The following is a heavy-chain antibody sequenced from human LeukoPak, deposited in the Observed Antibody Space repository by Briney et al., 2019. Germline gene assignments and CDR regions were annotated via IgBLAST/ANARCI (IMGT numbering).Heavy chain of an antibody. CDR3: AREGDPGSGYNYGNWLDP. J-gene: IGHJ5*02. CDR1: GGSFSGYY. D-gene: IGHD5-24*01. Sequence: PSETLSLTCAVYGGSFSGYYWSWIRQPPGKGLEWIGYGYYSGTTNYNPSFKSRVTISLYTSKSQFSLKLRFVTTADTAVYYCAREGDPGSGYNYGNWLDPWGQGTLVTVSS. V-gene: IGHV4-59*01. CDR2: GYYSGTT.